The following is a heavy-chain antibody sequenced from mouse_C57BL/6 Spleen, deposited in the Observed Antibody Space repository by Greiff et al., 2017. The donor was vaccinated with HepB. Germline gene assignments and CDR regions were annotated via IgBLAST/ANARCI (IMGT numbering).Heavy chain of an antibody. CDR1: GYTFTSYW. Sequence: VQLQQPGAELVKPGASVKLSCKASGYTFTSYWMQWVKQRPGQGLEWIGEIDPSDSYTNYNQKFKGKATLTVDTSSSTAYMQLSSLTSEDSAVYYCARQDSSGYGFAYWGQGTLVTVSA. V-gene: IGHV1-50*01. CDR3: ARQDSSGYGFAY. J-gene: IGHJ3*01. CDR2: IDPSDSYT. D-gene: IGHD3-2*02.